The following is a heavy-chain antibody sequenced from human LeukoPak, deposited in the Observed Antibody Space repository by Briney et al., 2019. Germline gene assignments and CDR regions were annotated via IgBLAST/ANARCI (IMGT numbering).Heavy chain of an antibody. J-gene: IGHJ3*02. Sequence: SETLSLTCSVSDASITSNYWGWIRQTPGKTLEWIAYINHSGTSNYNPSLRSRATISINTSQNKFSLNLYSVTAADTAVYHCARWGDGTGYKAFDIWGQGTMVTVPS. V-gene: IGHV4-59*01. CDR3: ARWGDGTGYKAFDI. CDR1: DASITSNY. CDR2: INHSGTS. D-gene: IGHD3-9*01.